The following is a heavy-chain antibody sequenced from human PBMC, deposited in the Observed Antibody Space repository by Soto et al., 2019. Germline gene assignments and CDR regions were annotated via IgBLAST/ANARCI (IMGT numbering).Heavy chain of an antibody. V-gene: IGHV1-3*01. CDR1: GYTFTSYA. D-gene: IGHD6-19*01. CDR3: TGGSAASSGWYLMDY. CDR2: INAGNGDT. Sequence: ASVKVSCKASGYTFTSYAIHWVRQAPGQRLEWMGWINAGNGDTKYSQTFQGRVTITRETSADTAYMELSSLRSEDTAVYYCTGGSAASSGWYLMDYWGQGTLVTVSS. J-gene: IGHJ4*02.